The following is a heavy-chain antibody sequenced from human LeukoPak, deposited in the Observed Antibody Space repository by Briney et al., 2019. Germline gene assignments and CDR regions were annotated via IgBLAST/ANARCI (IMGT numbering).Heavy chain of an antibody. D-gene: IGHD3-10*01. V-gene: IGHV1-2*02. Sequence: ASVKVSCKASGYTFTNYYMHWVRQAPGQGLEWMGWINPDSGGTNYAQKFQGRVTMTRDTSISTAYMELSRLRSDDTAVYYCARSYYTSGSYLGTLGYWGQGTLVTVSS. CDR1: GYTFTNYY. J-gene: IGHJ4*02. CDR3: ARSYYTSGSYLGTLGY. CDR2: INPDSGGT.